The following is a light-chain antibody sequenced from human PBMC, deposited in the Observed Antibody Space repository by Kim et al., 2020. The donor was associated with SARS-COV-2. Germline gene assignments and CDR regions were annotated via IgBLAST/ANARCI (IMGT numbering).Light chain of an antibody. Sequence: GPRVTISCSGSRSKIGSNTVNWYQQFPGAAPKLLIYSNDDRPSGVPDRFSGSKSGTSASLAISGLQSDDESDYYCAAWDDSLNTVVFGGGTQLTVL. CDR3: AAWDDSLNTVV. J-gene: IGLJ2*01. CDR2: SND. V-gene: IGLV1-44*01. CDR1: RSKIGSNT.